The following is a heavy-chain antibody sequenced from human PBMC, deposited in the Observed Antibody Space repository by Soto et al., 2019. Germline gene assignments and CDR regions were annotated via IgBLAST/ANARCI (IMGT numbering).Heavy chain of an antibody. CDR2: TYYRSKWYY. CDR1: GDSVSSNSAG. Sequence: SQTLSLTCAITGDSVSSNSAGWSWVRQSPSRGLEWLGRTYYRSKWYYEYAVSVRGRITINPDTSKNQYSLQLDSVTPEDTAVYFCARGEQYSGRIFDYWGQGTLVTVSS. D-gene: IGHD1-26*01. J-gene: IGHJ4*01. V-gene: IGHV6-1*01. CDR3: ARGEQYSGRIFDY.